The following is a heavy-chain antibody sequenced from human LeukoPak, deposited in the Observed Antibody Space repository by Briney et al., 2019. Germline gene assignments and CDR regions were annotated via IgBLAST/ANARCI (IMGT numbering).Heavy chain of an antibody. CDR2: INSDGSST. J-gene: IGHJ6*02. V-gene: IGHV3-74*01. CDR3: ARVPCRSGGSCYSYYYYGMDV. D-gene: IGHD2-15*01. Sequence: GGSLRLSCAASGFTFSSYWMHWVRQAPGKGLVWVSRINSDGSSTSYADSVKGRFTISRDNAKNTLYLQMNSLRAEVTAVYYCARVPCRSGGSCYSYYYYGMDVWGQGTTVTVSS. CDR1: GFTFSSYW.